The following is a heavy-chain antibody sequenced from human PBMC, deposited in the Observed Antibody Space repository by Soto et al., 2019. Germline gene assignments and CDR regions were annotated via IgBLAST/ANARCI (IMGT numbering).Heavy chain of an antibody. Sequence: QLHLRESGPGLVKPSETLSLTCTVSGGSITSSSYYWGWIRQPPGKGLEWIGSIYYSGSTYYNPSLKTRVTISVDTYTNQFSMKLSSVTAADTAVYYCATQEVGGSYVYTFDPWGQGTLVTVSS. CDR3: ATQEVGGSYVYTFDP. CDR1: GGSITSSSYY. CDR2: IYYSGST. V-gene: IGHV4-39*01. D-gene: IGHD1-26*01. J-gene: IGHJ5*02.